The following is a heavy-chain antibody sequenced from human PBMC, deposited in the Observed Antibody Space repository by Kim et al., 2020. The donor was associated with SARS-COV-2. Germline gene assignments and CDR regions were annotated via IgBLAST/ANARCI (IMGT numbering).Heavy chain of an antibody. D-gene: IGHD3-9*01. CDR1: GFTFSSYW. CDR3: ARGCFDWLQALPWY. Sequence: GGSLRLSCAASGFTFSSYWMSWVRQAPGKGLEWVANIKQDGSEKYYVDSVKGRFTISRDNAKNSLYLQMNSLRAEDTAVYYCARGCFDWLQALPWYWGQGTLVTVSS. V-gene: IGHV3-7*01. J-gene: IGHJ4*02. CDR2: IKQDGSEK.